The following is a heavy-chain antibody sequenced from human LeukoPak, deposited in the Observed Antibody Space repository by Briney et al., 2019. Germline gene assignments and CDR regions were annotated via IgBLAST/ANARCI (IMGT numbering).Heavy chain of an antibody. CDR2: ISGSGDKT. V-gene: IGHV3-23*01. CDR3: GEGH. Sequence: HAPGKGLEWVSAISGSGDKTHYADSVKGRFTISRDNSKSVLYMQLNNLRLEDTAVYYCGEGHWGRGTLVTVSS. J-gene: IGHJ4*02.